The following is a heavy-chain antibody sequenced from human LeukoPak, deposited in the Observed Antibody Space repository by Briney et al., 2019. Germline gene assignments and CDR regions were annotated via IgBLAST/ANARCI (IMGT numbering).Heavy chain of an antibody. CDR1: GASLSSYY. V-gene: IGHV4-59*01. J-gene: IGHJ5*02. CDR2: ISDTGKT. CDR3: ATGYYGPFAA. D-gene: IGHD4-17*01. Sequence: PSETLSLTCSVSGASLSSYYWDWLRQSPGKGLEWIGYISDTGKTDSNASLKSRVTISLDTSKNQFSLTLKSVTAADSAVYYCATGYYGPFAAWGPGILVTVSS.